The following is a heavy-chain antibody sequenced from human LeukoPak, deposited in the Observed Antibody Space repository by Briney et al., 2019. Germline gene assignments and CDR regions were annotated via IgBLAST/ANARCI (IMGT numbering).Heavy chain of an antibody. Sequence: GVSLRLSCAASGFTFSMYAMSWVRQAPGMGLEWVSAISFSAGDTYYADSVKGRFTISRDNSKNTLYLQMNSLRAEDTAVYYCAKSGYNRFDYWGQGTLVTVSS. D-gene: IGHD5-24*01. J-gene: IGHJ4*02. CDR3: AKSGYNRFDY. CDR2: ISFSAGDT. CDR1: GFTFSMYA. V-gene: IGHV3-23*01.